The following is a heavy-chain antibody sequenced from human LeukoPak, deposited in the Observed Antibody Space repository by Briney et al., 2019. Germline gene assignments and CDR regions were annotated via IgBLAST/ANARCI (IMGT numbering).Heavy chain of an antibody. D-gene: IGHD2-21*01. CDR2: ISSSSTI. V-gene: IGHV3-48*02. Sequence: GGSLRLSCAASEFTFSSYSMNWVRQAPGKGLEWVSYISSSSTIYYADSVKGRFTISRDNAKNSLYLQMNSLRDEDTAVYYCVKAGEVDYYYYGMDVWGQGTTVTVSS. J-gene: IGHJ6*02. CDR1: EFTFSSYS. CDR3: VKAGEVDYYYYGMDV.